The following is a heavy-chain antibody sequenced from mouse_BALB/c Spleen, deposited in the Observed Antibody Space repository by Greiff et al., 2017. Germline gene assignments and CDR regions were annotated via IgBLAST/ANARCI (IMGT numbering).Heavy chain of an antibody. CDR3: ARFPYDYDDGFAY. V-gene: IGHV5-12-2*01. CDR1: GFTFSSYT. J-gene: IGHJ3*01. CDR2: ISNGGGST. Sequence: EVMLVESGGGLVQPGGSLKLSCAASGFTFSSYTMSWVRQTPEKRLEWVAYISNGGGSTYYPDTVKGRFTISRDNAKNTLYLQMSILKSEDTAMYYCARFPYDYDDGFAYWGQGTLVTVSA. D-gene: IGHD2-4*01.